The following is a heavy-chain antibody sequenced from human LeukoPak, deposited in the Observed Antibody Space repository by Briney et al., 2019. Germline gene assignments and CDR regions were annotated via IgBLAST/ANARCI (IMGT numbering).Heavy chain of an antibody. Sequence: SVKVSCKASGYTFDTYGISWVRQAPGQGLEWMGGIIPMFGTTNYAQKFQGRVTITADKSTSTAYMELSSLRSEDTAVYYCARGPEGYYYYYYMDVWGKGTTVTVSS. V-gene: IGHV1-69*06. J-gene: IGHJ6*03. CDR1: GYTFDTYG. CDR3: ARGPEGYYYYYYMDV. CDR2: IIPMFGTT.